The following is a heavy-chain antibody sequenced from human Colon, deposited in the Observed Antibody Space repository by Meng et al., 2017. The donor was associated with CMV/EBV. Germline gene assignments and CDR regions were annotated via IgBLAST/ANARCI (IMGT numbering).Heavy chain of an antibody. V-gene: IGHV3-21*06. D-gene: IGHD6-13*01. J-gene: IGHJ5*02. CDR1: GFTFSSYT. CDR2: ISSSSSHI. CDR3: ASLVAAGTWRWIDP. Sequence: GRVLESGGGLVHPGGSLGFSCAASGFTFSSYTMNWVRQAPGKGLEWVSSISSSSSHIYYADSVKGRFTISRDNAKNSLYLQMNSLRAEDTAVYYCASLVAAGTWRWIDPWGQGTLVTVSS.